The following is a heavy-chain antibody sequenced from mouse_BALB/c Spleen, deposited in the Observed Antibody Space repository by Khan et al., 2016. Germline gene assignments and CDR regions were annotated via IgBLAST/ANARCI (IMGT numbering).Heavy chain of an antibody. J-gene: IGHJ4*01. Sequence: QVQLKESGPGLVAPSQSLSITCTVSGFSLTSYGVSWVRQPPGKGLEWLGVIWGDGSTNYHSDRLSGPTITKDNCKSHVFLQLNSLPTADTATYYDSIIYYCNYVYYAMYYWGQGTSVIVSS. V-gene: IGHV2-3*01. CDR1: GFSLTSYG. CDR2: IWGDGST. D-gene: IGHD2-1*01. CDR3: SIIYYCNYVYYAMYY.